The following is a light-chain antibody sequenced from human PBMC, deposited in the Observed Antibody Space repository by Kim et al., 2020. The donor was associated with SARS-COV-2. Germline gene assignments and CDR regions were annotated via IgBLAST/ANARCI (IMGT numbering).Light chain of an antibody. Sequence: SPREGSSLACRASQSVSSSYLAWYQQKPGQAPRLLIYDASSRATGIPDRFSGSGSGTDFTLTISRLEPEDFAVYYCQQYGSSPPRTFGQGTKLEI. CDR1: QSVSSSY. V-gene: IGKV3-20*01. CDR3: QQYGSSPPRT. CDR2: DAS. J-gene: IGKJ2*01.